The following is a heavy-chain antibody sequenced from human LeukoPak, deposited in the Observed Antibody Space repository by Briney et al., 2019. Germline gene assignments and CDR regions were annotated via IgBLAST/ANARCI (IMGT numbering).Heavy chain of an antibody. CDR2: INPNSGGT. J-gene: IGHJ3*02. V-gene: IGHV1-2*02. CDR1: GYTFTGYY. Sequence: ASVKVSCKASGYTFTGYYMHWVRQAPGQGLEWMGWINPNSGGTNYAQKFQGRVTMTRDTSISTAYMELSRLRSDDTAVYYCASATYYYDSSGYPGIDAFDIWGQGTLVTVSS. CDR3: ASATYYYDSSGYPGIDAFDI. D-gene: IGHD3-22*01.